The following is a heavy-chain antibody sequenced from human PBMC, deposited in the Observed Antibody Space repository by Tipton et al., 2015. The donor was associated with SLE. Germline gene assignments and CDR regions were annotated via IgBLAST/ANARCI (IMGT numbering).Heavy chain of an antibody. J-gene: IGHJ6*02. CDR1: GASISSGSNY. CDR3: ARAPGLDRDYYYYTLDV. D-gene: IGHD3/OR15-3a*01. V-gene: IGHV4-31*03. CDR2: ISNSGST. Sequence: LSLTCTVSGASISSGSNYWTWIRQHPGKGLEWIGHISNSGSTYYTPSLKSRVTISVDTSKNQFSLKLSSVTAADTAVYYCARAPGLDRDYYYYTLDVWGQGTTVTVSS.